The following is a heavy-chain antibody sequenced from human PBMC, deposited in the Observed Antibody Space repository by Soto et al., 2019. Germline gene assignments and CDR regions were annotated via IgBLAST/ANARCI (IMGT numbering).Heavy chain of an antibody. Sequence: QVQLVESGGGVVQPGRSLRLSCAASGFTFSSYAMHWVRQAPGKGLEWLAVISYDGSNKYYADSVKGRFTISRDNSKNTLFLKMNSLRADDTAVYYCARSGVVPANWGMDVWGQGTTVTVSS. CDR3: ARSGVVPANWGMDV. CDR1: GFTFSSYA. D-gene: IGHD2-2*01. CDR2: ISYDGSNK. J-gene: IGHJ6*02. V-gene: IGHV3-30-3*01.